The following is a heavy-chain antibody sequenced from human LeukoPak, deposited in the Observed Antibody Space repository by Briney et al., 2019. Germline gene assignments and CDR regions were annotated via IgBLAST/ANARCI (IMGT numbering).Heavy chain of an antibody. CDR2: ISGSGAST. D-gene: IGHD1-26*01. CDR3: AKDVGKWESLHFFDY. Sequence: GGSLRLSCLTSGFTLSTNAMSWVRQAPGKGLEWISGISGSGASTYYADSVKGRFTISRDDPRNTLYLQMNSLRGDDTAVYYCAKDVGKWESLHFFDYWGQGTLVTVSS. CDR1: GFTLSTNA. V-gene: IGHV3-23*01. J-gene: IGHJ4*02.